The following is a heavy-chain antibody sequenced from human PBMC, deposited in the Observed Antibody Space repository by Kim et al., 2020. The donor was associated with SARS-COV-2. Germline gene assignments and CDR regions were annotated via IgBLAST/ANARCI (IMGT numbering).Heavy chain of an antibody. Sequence: SETLSLTCAVYGGSFSGYYWSWIRQPPGKGLEWIGEINHSGSTNYNPSLKSRVTISVDTSKNQFSLKLSSVTAADTAVYYCARDGARGRKYSREPHGMDV. CDR2: INHSGST. CDR1: GGSFSGYY. D-gene: IGHD6-6*01. CDR3: ARDGARGRKYSREPHGMDV. V-gene: IGHV4-34*01. J-gene: IGHJ6*01.